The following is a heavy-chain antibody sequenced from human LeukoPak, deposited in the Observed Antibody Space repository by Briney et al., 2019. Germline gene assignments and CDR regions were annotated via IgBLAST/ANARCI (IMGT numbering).Heavy chain of an antibody. CDR1: GFTFSGSS. CDR3: AKGFTVVTPLDY. D-gene: IGHD4-23*01. CDR2: IRSKPNNYAT. V-gene: IGHV3-73*01. Sequence: GGSLKLSCAASGFTFSGSSVHWVRQASGKGLEWVGRIRSKPNNYATAYAASVKGRFTISRDDSKNTAYLQMNSLKTEDTAVYYCAKGFTVVTPLDYWGQGTLVTVSS. J-gene: IGHJ4*02.